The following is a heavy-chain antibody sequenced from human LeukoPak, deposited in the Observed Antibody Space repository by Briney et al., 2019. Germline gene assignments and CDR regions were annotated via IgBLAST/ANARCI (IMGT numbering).Heavy chain of an antibody. CDR1: GYTFTSYG. V-gene: IGHV1-18*01. CDR2: ISAYNGNT. Sequence: GASVKVSCKASGYTFTSYGISWVRQAPGQGLEWMGWISAYNGNTNYAQKLQGRVTMTTDTSTSTAYMELRSLRSDDTAVYYCARLIVVVPAAPNWFDPWCQVTLVTVSS. J-gene: IGHJ5*01. D-gene: IGHD2-2*01. CDR3: ARLIVVVPAAPNWFDP.